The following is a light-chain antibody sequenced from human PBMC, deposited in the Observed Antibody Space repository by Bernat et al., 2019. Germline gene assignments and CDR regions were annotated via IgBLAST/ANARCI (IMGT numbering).Light chain of an antibody. CDR3: TSYTTSNTWV. CDR2: EVS. J-gene: IGLJ3*02. CDR1: SSDVGGYDY. V-gene: IGLV2-8*01. Sequence: QSALTQPPSASGSPGQSVTISCAGTSSDVGGYDYVSWYQRHPGKAPKLMIYEVSKRPSGVPNRFSGFKSGNTASLTVSGLQPEDEADYSCTSYTTSNTWVFGGGTKLTVL.